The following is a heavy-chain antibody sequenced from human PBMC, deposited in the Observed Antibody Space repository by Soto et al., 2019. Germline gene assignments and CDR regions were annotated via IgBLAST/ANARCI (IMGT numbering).Heavy chain of an antibody. CDR2: IDYSRST. J-gene: IGHJ4*02. V-gene: IGHV4-61*01. D-gene: IGHD5-12*01. CDR3: AGDSKRGYSGYDKIDY. CDR1: GGSVSSGSYY. Sequence: SETLSLTCTVSGGSVSSGSYYWSWIRQPPGKGLDWIGYIDYSRSTNYNPSLKSRVTISADTYKKQFSLKLSSVTAADTAVYSCAGDSKRGYSGYDKIDYWGQGTMVTVSS.